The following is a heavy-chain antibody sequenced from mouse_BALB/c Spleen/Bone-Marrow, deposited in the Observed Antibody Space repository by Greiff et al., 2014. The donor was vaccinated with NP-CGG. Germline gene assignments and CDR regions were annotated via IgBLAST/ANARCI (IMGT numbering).Heavy chain of an antibody. Sequence: EVQLVESGPELVKPGASVKMSCKASGYTFTSYVMHWVKQKPGQGLEWIGYINPYNDGTKYNEKFKGKATLTSDKSSSTAYMELSGLTSEDSAVYYCARSRGYFDVWGAGTTVTVSS. J-gene: IGHJ1*01. CDR3: ARSRGYFDV. CDR1: GYTFTSYV. CDR2: INPYNDGT. V-gene: IGHV1-14*01.